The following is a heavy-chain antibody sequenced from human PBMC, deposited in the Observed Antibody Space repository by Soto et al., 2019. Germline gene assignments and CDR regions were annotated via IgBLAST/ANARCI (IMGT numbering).Heavy chain of an antibody. J-gene: IGHJ6*02. CDR2: IIPIFGTA. Sequence: SVKVSCKASGGTFSSYAISWVRQAPGQGLEWMGGIIPIFGTANYAQKFQGRVTITADESTSTAYMELSSLRSEDTAVYYCAREGDLNPTYYYYGMDVWGQGTTVTVSS. V-gene: IGHV1-69*13. CDR3: AREGDLNPTYYYYGMDV. CDR1: GGTFSSYA. D-gene: IGHD2-21*02.